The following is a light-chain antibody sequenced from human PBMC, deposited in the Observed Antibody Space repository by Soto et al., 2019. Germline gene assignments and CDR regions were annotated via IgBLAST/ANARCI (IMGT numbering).Light chain of an antibody. Sequence: QSVLTRPPSVSGAPGQRVTISCTGSSSNIGAGYDVHWYQQLPGTAPKLLIYANSNRPSGVPDRFSGSKSGTSASLAITGLQAEDEAEYYCQSYDTNRRGLFGTGTKLTVL. CDR1: SSNIGAGYD. CDR3: QSYDTNRRGL. V-gene: IGLV1-40*01. CDR2: ANS. J-gene: IGLJ1*01.